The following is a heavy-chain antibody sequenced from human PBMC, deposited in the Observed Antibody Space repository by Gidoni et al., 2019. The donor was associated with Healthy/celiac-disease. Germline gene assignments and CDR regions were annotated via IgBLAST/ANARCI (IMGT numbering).Heavy chain of an antibody. CDR2: ISGSGGST. V-gene: IGHV3-23*01. CDR1: GFTFRSYA. D-gene: IGHD6-19*01. Sequence: EVQLLESGGGLVQPGGSLRPSCAASGFTFRSYAMSWVRQAPGKGMEWVSAISGSGGSTYYADSVKGGFTISRDNSKNTLYLQMNSLRAEDTAVYYCAKGEQWAEPPLFDYWGQGTLVTVSS. CDR3: AKGEQWAEPPLFDY. J-gene: IGHJ4*02.